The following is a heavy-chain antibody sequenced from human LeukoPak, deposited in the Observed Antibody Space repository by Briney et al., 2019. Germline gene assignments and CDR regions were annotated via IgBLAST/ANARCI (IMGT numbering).Heavy chain of an antibody. CDR2: IYYSGST. CDR1: GGSISSSSYY. J-gene: IGHJ5*02. Sequence: SETLSLTCTVSGGSISSSSYYWGWTRQPPGKGLEWIGSIYYSGSTYYNPSLKSRVTISVDTSKNQFSLKLSSVTAADTAVYYCVRQVVVVIAIKNWFDPWGQGTLVTVSS. V-gene: IGHV4-39*01. D-gene: IGHD2-21*01. CDR3: VRQVVVVIAIKNWFDP.